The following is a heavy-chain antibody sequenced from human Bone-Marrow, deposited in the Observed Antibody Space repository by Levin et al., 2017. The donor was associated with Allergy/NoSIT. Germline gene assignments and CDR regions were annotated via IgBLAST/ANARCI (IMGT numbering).Heavy chain of an antibody. D-gene: IGHD3-16*01. CDR1: GYKFTNYG. V-gene: IGHV1-18*01. CDR3: ARVRFGGMEDSITTDDYFYYGMDV. J-gene: IGHJ6*01. Sequence: ASVKVSCKASGYKFTNYGVTWVRQAPGQGLEWVGWISAYTGDTNYAQKVRGRVTLTTDTSTTTAYMELSSLRSDDTALYYCARVRFGGMEDSITTDDYFYYGMDVWGQGTTVAVSS. CDR2: ISAYTGDT.